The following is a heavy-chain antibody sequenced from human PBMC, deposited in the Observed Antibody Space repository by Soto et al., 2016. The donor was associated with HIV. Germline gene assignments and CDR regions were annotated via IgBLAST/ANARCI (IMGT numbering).Heavy chain of an antibody. V-gene: IGHV1-69*10. Sequence: QVQLVQSGAEVKKPGSSVKVSCKASGGTFSSYAISWVRQAPGQGLEWMGGIIPILGIANYAQKFQGRVTITADKSTSTAYMELSSLRSDDTAVYYCARDLDILTGDHYYYMDVWGKGTTVTVSS. CDR2: IIPILGIA. J-gene: IGHJ6*03. CDR3: ARDLDILTGDHYYYMDV. CDR1: GGTFSSYA. D-gene: IGHD3-9*01.